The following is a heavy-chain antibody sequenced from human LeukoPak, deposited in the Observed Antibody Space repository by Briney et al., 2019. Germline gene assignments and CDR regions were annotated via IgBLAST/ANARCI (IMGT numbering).Heavy chain of an antibody. CDR3: ARMTYGAYYFDY. CDR1: GGSIGSYY. V-gene: IGHV4-39*01. D-gene: IGHD4-17*01. J-gene: IGHJ4*02. CDR2: IYYSGST. Sequence: SETLSLTCTVSGGSIGSYYWSWIRQPPGKGLEWIGSIYYSGSTYYNPSLKSRVTISVDTSKNQFSLKLSSVTAADTAVYYCARMTYGAYYFDYWGQGTLVTVSS.